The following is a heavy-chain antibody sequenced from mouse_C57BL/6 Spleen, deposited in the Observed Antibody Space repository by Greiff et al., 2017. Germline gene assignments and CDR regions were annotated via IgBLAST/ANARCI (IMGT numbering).Heavy chain of an antibody. Sequence: VQLQQSGPVLVKPGASVKMSCKASGYTFTDYYMNWVKQSHGKSLEWIGVINPYNGGASYNQKFKGKATLTVDKSSSTAYMELNSLTSEDSAVYYCARSGDCSDFDVWGTGTTVTVSS. D-gene: IGHD3-1*01. CDR1: GYTFTDYY. J-gene: IGHJ1*03. CDR3: ARSGDCSDFDV. CDR2: INPYNGGA. V-gene: IGHV1-19*01.